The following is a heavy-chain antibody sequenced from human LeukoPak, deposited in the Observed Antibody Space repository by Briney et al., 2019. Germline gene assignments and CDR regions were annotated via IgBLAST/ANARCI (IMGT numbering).Heavy chain of an antibody. D-gene: IGHD2-2*01. J-gene: IGHJ6*03. CDR1: GFTFDDYA. Sequence: GGSLRLSCAASGFTFDDYAMYWVRQAPGKGLEWVSAISAGGGSAYYADSVKGRFTISRDNSKNTLYVQMHSLRAEDTAVDYCAKGPAADYFYYYMDVWGKGTTVTVSS. CDR2: ISAGGGSA. CDR3: AKGPAADYFYYYMDV. V-gene: IGHV3-23*01.